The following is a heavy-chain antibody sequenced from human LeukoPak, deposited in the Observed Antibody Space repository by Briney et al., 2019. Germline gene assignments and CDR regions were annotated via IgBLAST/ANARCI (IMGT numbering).Heavy chain of an antibody. J-gene: IGHJ4*02. CDR2: INPNSGGT. Sequence: ASVKVSCKASGYTFTGYYMHWVRQAPGQGLEWMGWINPNSGGTNYAQKFQGWVTMTRDTSISTAYMELSRLRSDDTAVYYCARGPSRGYSSSWYWNYWGLGTLVTVSS. V-gene: IGHV1-2*04. CDR1: GYTFTGYY. CDR3: ARGPSRGYSSSWYWNY. D-gene: IGHD6-13*01.